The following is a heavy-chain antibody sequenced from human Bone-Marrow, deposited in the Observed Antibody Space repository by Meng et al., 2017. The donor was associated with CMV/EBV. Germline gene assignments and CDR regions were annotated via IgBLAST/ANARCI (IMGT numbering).Heavy chain of an antibody. CDR3: ARDLLACSSTLCYLSYYYGMDV. V-gene: IGHV1-69*10. J-gene: IGHJ6*02. CDR1: GGTFSSYA. D-gene: IGHD2-2*01. Sequence: SVKVSCKASGGTFSSYAISWVRRAPGQGLEWMGGIIPILGIANYAQKFQGRVTITEDKSTSTAYMELDSLRSEDSSVYYCARDLLACSSTLCYLSYYYGMDVWGQGTTVTVSS. CDR2: IIPILGIA.